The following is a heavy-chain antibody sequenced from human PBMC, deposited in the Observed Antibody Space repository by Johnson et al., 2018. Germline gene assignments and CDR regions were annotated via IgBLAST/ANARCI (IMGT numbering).Heavy chain of an antibody. Sequence: VQLQESGGGLVQPGGSLRLPCAASGFTCDDYGMSWVRQAPGKGLEWVSGINWNGGSPGYADSVKGRFTISRDNAKNSLYLQMNSLSDEDTAVYFCARRRDGYCSGADCFIDAFDIWGQGTMVTVSS. D-gene: IGHD2-15*01. V-gene: IGHV3-20*04. J-gene: IGHJ3*02. CDR2: INWNGGSP. CDR1: GFTCDDYG. CDR3: ARRRDGYCSGADCFIDAFDI.